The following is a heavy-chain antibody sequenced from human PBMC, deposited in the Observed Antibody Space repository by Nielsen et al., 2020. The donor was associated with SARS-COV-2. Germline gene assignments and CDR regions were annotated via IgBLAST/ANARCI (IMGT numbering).Heavy chain of an antibody. CDR1: GFTFSSYG. J-gene: IGHJ6*02. V-gene: IGHV3-33*01. Sequence: GESLKISCAASGFTFSSYGMHWVRQAPGKGLEWVAVIWYDGSNKYYADSVKGRFTISRDNSKNTLYLQMNSLRAEDTAVYYCARTPGYYYYGMDVWGQGTTVTVSS. CDR2: IWYDGSNK. CDR3: ARTPGYYYYGMDV.